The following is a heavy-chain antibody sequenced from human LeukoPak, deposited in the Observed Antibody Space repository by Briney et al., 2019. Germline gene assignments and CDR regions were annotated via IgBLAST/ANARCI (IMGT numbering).Heavy chain of an antibody. J-gene: IGHJ1*01. V-gene: IGHV3-23*01. CDR1: GFTFSSCA. D-gene: IGHD1-26*01. CDR2: ITGSGDNT. CDR3: VKDESGSYAPGYFQR. Sequence: GGSLRLSCAASGFTFSSCAMSWVRQAPGKGLEWVSAITGSGDNTYYADSVKGRFTISRDNSKNTLYLQMNSLRVEDTAVYYCVKDESGSYAPGYFQRWGQGTLVTVSS.